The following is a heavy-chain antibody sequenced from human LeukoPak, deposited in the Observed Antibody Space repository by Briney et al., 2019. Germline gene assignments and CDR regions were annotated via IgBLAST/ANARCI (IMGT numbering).Heavy chain of an antibody. D-gene: IGHD6-13*01. CDR2: IYYTGST. J-gene: IGHJ4*02. CDR1: GGFISSSRYY. CDR3: ARSYSSSGVADY. V-gene: IGHV4-39*07. Sequence: SETLSLTCTVSGGFISSSRYYWGWIRQPPGRGLEWIGTIYYTGSTYYNPSLETRVSTSVDTSKNQFSLKLSSVTAADTAVYYCARSYSSSGVADYWGQGTLVTVSS.